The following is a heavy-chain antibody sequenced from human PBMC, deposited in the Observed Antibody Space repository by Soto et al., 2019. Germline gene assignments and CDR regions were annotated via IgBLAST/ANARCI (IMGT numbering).Heavy chain of an antibody. V-gene: IGHV3-7*01. Sequence: ESLRLSCAASGFTFSSYWMSWVRQAPGKGLEWVANIKQDGSEKYYVDSVKGRFTISRDNAKNSLYLQMNSLRAEDTAVYHCARVSDTLVATITFDYWGQGTLVTVSS. CDR3: ARVSDTLVATITFDY. CDR1: GFTFSSYW. CDR2: IKQDGSEK. J-gene: IGHJ4*02. D-gene: IGHD5-12*01.